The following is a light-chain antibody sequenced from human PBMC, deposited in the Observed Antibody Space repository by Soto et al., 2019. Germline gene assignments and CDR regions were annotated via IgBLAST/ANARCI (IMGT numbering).Light chain of an antibody. CDR1: QSLLHTNGYNY. V-gene: IGKV2-28*01. CDR3: MQALQAPWT. CDR2: VGS. J-gene: IGKJ1*01. Sequence: DVVMTQSPLSLPVTPGEPASISCRSSQSLLHTNGYNYLHWYLQKPGQSPQLLIYVGSNRASGVHGRFRGSGSGTEFTLKISEVETEDVGVYYCMQALQAPWTFGQGTKVEI.